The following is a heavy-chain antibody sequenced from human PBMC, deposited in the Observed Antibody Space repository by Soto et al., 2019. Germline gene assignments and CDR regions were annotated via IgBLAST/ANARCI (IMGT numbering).Heavy chain of an antibody. CDR1: GYTFTSYG. V-gene: IGHV1-18*01. D-gene: IGHD4-17*01. Sequence: QVRLVQSGSEVKKPGASVKVSCKASGYTFTSYGFSWVRQAPGQGLEGVGWISAHHGDTNYAQKFQGRVTMTTDTSTSTAYMELRSLRSDDTAVYYCARDTMVTSNWFDTWGQGTLVTVSS. CDR3: ARDTMVTSNWFDT. J-gene: IGHJ5*02. CDR2: ISAHHGDT.